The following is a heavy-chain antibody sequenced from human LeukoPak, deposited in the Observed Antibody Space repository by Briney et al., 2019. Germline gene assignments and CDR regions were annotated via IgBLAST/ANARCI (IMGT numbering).Heavy chain of an antibody. J-gene: IGHJ6*03. D-gene: IGHD2-2*01. CDR3: ARRGDRICTSMNCPPHSYYYYMDV. CDR2: ISWNSGSI. Sequence: GRSLRLSCAASGFTFDDYAMHWVRQAPGKGLEWVSGISWNSGSIGYADSVKGRFTISRDNAKESVYLHMSSLRAEDTAVNYCARRGDRICTSMNCPPHSYYYYMDVWGKGTTVSVS. V-gene: IGHV3-9*01. CDR1: GFTFDDYA.